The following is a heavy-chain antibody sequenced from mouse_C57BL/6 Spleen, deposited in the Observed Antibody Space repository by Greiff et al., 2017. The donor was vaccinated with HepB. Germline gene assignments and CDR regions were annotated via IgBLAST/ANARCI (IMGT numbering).Heavy chain of an antibody. J-gene: IGHJ4*01. Sequence: QVQLKESGAELVRPGSSVKLSCKASGYTFTSYWMHWVKQRPIQGLEWIGNIDPSDSETHYNQKFKDKATLTVDKSSSTAYMQLSSLTSEDSAVYYCARYDYYAMDYWGQGTSVTVSS. CDR3: ARYDYYAMDY. CDR1: GYTFTSYW. V-gene: IGHV1-52*01. CDR2: IDPSDSET.